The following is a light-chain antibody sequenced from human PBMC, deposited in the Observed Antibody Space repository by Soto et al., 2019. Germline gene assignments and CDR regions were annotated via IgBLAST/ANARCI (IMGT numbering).Light chain of an antibody. Sequence: EIVLTQSPGTLSLSPGERATLSCRASQSVSNTSLAWYQQRPGQAPRLLIYVASSRATGIPDRFRGSGSGTDFTLTISRLEPEDFAVCYCQQYGRSAGLFTFGPGTKVDIK. CDR2: VAS. J-gene: IGKJ3*01. CDR3: QQYGRSAGLFT. V-gene: IGKV3-20*01. CDR1: QSVSNTS.